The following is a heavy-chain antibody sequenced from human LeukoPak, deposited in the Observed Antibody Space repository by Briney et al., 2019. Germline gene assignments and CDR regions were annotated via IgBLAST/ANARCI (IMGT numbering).Heavy chain of an antibody. D-gene: IGHD2-2*01. Sequence: ASVKVSCKVSGYTLTELSMHWVRQAPGKGLEWVGGFDPEDGETIYAQKFQGRVTMTEDTSTDTAYMELSSLRSEDTAVYYCATGGPYCSSTSCYHMDVWGTGTTVTVSS. V-gene: IGHV1-24*01. J-gene: IGHJ6*03. CDR1: GYTLTELS. CDR3: ATGGPYCSSTSCYHMDV. CDR2: FDPEDGET.